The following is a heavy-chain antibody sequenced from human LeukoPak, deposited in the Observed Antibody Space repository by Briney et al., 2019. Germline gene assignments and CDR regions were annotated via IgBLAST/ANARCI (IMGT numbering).Heavy chain of an antibody. CDR3: AKDPAWIQFND. Sequence: PGGSLRLSCAGSGFTFSSHGMDWVRQAPGKRLEWVSGISPSGDITYYADSVKGRFTISRDNSKNTVFLQMNSLRAEDTAIYHCAKDPAWIQFNDWGQGTLVTVSS. V-gene: IGHV3-23*01. J-gene: IGHJ4*02. CDR2: ISPSGDIT. CDR1: GFTFSSHG. D-gene: IGHD5-18*01.